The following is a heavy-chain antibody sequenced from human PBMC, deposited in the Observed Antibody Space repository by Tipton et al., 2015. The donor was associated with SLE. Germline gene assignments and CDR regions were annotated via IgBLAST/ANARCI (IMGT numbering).Heavy chain of an antibody. CDR3: AKEGLTGPYFDL. Sequence: QSGAEVKKAGASVKVSCKASGYTFMDYGISWVRQAPGQGLEWMGWINAYNAYTNYAQKFQGRLTMTTDSSTTTAYMELRSLRFDDTAVYYCAKEGLTGPYFDLWGCGTLVTVSS. CDR2: INAYNAYT. V-gene: IGHV1-18*01. J-gene: IGHJ2*01. D-gene: IGHD1-14*01. CDR1: GYTFMDYG.